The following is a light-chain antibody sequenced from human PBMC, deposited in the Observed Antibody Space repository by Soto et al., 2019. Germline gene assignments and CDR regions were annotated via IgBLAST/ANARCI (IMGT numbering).Light chain of an antibody. CDR2: AAS. CDR1: QSISSY. V-gene: IGKV1-39*01. J-gene: IGKJ4*01. CDR3: QQANSFPLT. Sequence: DIQMTQSPSSLSASVGDRVTITCRASQSISSYLNWYQQKPGKAPKLLIYAASSLQSGVPSRFSGSGSGTDFTLTISSLQREDFATYYCQQANSFPLTFGGGTKVDIK.